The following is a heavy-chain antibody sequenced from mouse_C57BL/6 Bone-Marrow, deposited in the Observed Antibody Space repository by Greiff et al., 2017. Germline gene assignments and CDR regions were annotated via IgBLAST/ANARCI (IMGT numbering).Heavy chain of an antibody. CDR2: ISYDGSN. CDR1: GYSITSGYY. V-gene: IGHV3-6*01. Sequence: EVQRVESGPGLVKPSQSLSLTCSVTGYSITSGYYWNWIRQFPGNKLEWMGYISYDGSNNYNPSLKNRISITRDTSKNQFFLKLNSVTTEDTATYYCARELGYDDYWGQGTTLTVSS. D-gene: IGHD2-2*01. CDR3: ARELGYDDY. J-gene: IGHJ2*01.